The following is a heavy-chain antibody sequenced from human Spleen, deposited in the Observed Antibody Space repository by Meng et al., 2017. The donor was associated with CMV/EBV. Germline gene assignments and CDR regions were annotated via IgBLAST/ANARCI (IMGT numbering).Heavy chain of an antibody. CDR3: AKDPSGGMDV. J-gene: IGHJ6*02. CDR1: GFTFTNYA. V-gene: IGHV3-23*01. Sequence: GESLKISCAASGFTFTNYAMTWVRQGPGKGPEWVSTISGSGVSTYYADSVKGRFTISRDNSKNTLYLQMNSLRAEDTAVYYCAKDPSGGMDVWGQGTTVTVSS. CDR2: ISGSGVST.